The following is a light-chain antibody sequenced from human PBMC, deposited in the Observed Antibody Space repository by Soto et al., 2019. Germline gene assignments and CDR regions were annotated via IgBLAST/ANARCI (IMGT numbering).Light chain of an antibody. CDR3: QQYNSYPWT. V-gene: IGKV1D-16*01. CDR1: QGVGGW. CDR2: ATS. J-gene: IGKJ1*01. Sequence: IQMTQSPSSVSASVGDRVTMTCRASQGVGGWLAWYQQKPGKVPKLLIYATSSLHSGVPSRFSGSGSGTELTITISSLQPDDCETYDCQQYNSYPWTFGQGTKVDIK.